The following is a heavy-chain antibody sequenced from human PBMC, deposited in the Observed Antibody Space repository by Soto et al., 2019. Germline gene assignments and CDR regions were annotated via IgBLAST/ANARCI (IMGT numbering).Heavy chain of an antibody. CDR1: GFTFGDYA. CDR3: SRSYWYSSGWRFDY. V-gene: IGHV3-49*03. CDR2: IRSNSYGGTR. J-gene: IGHJ4*02. Sequence: GALRLSCTASGFTFGDYAMSWFRQAPWKGLEWVGLIRSNSYGGTREYAASVKGRFTISRDDTTKIAYLEMNSLKTEDTAVYYCSRSYWYSSGWRFDYWGLGTLVTVSS. D-gene: IGHD6-19*01.